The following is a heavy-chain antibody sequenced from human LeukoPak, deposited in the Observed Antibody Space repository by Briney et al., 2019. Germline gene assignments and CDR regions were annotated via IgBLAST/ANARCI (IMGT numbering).Heavy chain of an antibody. CDR2: IKQDGSEK. J-gene: IGHJ3*02. Sequence: GGSLRLSCAASGFTFSSYWMSWVRQAPGKGLEWVANIKQDGSEKYYVDSVKGRFTFSRDNAKNSLYLQMNSLRAEDTAVYYCATVVVTANDAFDIWGQGTMVTVSS. V-gene: IGHV3-7*01. D-gene: IGHD2-21*02. CDR3: ATVVVTANDAFDI. CDR1: GFTFSSYW.